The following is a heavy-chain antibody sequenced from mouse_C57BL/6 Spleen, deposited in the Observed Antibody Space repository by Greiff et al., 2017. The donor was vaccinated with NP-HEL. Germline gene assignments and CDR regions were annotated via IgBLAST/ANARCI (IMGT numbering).Heavy chain of an antibody. J-gene: IGHJ2*01. CDR1: GYAFSSSW. V-gene: IGHV1-82*01. CDR2: IYPGDGDT. CDR3: AREPNDGYYGY. Sequence: VKLQESGPELVKPGASVKISCKASGYAFSSSWMNWVKQRPGKGLEWIGRIYPGDGDTNYNGKFKGKATLTADKSSSTAYMQLSSLTSEDSAVYFCAREPNDGYYGYWGQGTTLTVSS. D-gene: IGHD2-3*01.